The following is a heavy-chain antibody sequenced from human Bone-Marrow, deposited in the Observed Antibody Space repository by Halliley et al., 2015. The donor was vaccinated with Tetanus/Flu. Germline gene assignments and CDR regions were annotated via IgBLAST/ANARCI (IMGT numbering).Heavy chain of an antibody. CDR3: ARGSTYNDVLTGHNWFDP. CDR1: GFTFTIYT. CDR2: IGASGAYA. V-gene: IGHV3-21*01. Sequence: SLRLSCAASGFTFTIYTMHWVRQAPGKGLEWVSAIGASGAYAFYADSLKGQFTVSRDNAKNSLYLQMNSLRGEDTAVYYCARGSTYNDVLTGHNWFDPWGQGTLVTVSS. J-gene: IGHJ5*02. D-gene: IGHD3-9*01.